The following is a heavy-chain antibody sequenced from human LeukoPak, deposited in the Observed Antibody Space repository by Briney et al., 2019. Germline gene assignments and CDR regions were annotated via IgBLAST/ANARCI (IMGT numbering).Heavy chain of an antibody. CDR1: GGSFSGYY. D-gene: IGHD4-23*01. V-gene: IGHV4-34*01. CDR2: INHSGST. J-gene: IGHJ4*02. Sequence: KPSETLSLTCAVYGGSFSGYYWSWIRQPPGKGLEWIGEINHSGSTNYNPSLKSRVTISVDTSKNQFSLKLSSVTAADTAVYYCARFYGSNSKSDYWGQGTLVTVSS. CDR3: ARFYGSNSKSDY.